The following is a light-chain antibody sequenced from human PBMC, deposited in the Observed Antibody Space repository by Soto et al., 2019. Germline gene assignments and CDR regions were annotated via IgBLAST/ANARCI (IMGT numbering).Light chain of an antibody. CDR2: GAS. CDR3: QQYNAWPLT. Sequence: EVVMTQSPATLSVSPGERATLSCKASQSVSSTLAWYQQNPGQAPRLLIYGASTRAAGIPARFSGSGSGTEFTLTISSLQSEDFAVYYCQQYNAWPLTLGGGTKVEIK. V-gene: IGKV3-15*01. J-gene: IGKJ4*01. CDR1: QSVSST.